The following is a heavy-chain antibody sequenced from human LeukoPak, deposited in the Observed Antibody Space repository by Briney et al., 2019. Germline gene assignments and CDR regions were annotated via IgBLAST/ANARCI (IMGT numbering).Heavy chain of an antibody. CDR3: ARVYGSSYYFDY. J-gene: IGHJ4*02. CDR1: GFTFSSYS. D-gene: IGHD2-15*01. Sequence: PGGSLRLSCAGSGFTFSSYSMSWVRQAPGRGLEWISVIYNGGSTHYADSVKGRFASSRDNSKNTLYLEMNSLRAEDTAIYYCARVYGSSYYFDYWGQGTLVTVSS. V-gene: IGHV3-66*01. CDR2: IYNGGST.